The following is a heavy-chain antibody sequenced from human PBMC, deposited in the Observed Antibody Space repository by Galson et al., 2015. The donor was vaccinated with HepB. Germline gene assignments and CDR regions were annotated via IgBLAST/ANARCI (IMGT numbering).Heavy chain of an antibody. CDR1: GFTFSRYG. CDR3: ARDREPYSYGDSWHYGMDI. D-gene: IGHD3-16*01. Sequence: SLRLSCAASGFTFSRYGMHWVRQAPGKGLEWVAVIWYDGSYKYYAESVKGRFTVSRENSKNTLFLQVNSLRAEDTAVYYCARDREPYSYGDSWHYGMDIWGQGTTVTVSS. V-gene: IGHV3-33*01. CDR2: IWYDGSYK. J-gene: IGHJ6*02.